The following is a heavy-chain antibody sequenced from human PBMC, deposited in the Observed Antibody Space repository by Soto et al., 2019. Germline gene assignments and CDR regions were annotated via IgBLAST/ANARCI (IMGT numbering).Heavy chain of an antibody. V-gene: IGHV1-8*01. J-gene: IGHJ5*02. Sequence: GASVEPTSKASGFGITYKDLSWVRQATGQGLEWMGWMNPGSGDTGYAQKFQGRVTMTRDISIATAYMELSSLRSDDTAIYYCARMETFGSLNWFDPWGQGTLVTVSS. D-gene: IGHD3-16*01. CDR2: MNPGSGDT. CDR1: GFGITYKD. CDR3: ARMETFGSLNWFDP.